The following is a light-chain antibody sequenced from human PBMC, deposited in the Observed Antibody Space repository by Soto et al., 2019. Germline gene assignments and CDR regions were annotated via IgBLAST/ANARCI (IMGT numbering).Light chain of an antibody. J-gene: IGLJ1*01. V-gene: IGLV2-8*01. Sequence: QSALTQPPSASGSPGQSVTISCTGTSRYIGAYDYVSWYQQHPGKVPKLMIYEVTMRPSGVPDRFSASKSGNTACLTVSGLQGEDEADYYCSSHGGANNFDVFGTGTKLTVL. CDR1: SRYIGAYDY. CDR2: EVT. CDR3: SSHGGANNFDV.